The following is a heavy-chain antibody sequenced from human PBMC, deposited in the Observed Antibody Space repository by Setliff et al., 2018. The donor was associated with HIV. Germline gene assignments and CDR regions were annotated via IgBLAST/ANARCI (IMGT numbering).Heavy chain of an antibody. V-gene: IGHV1-69*05. Sequence: SVKVSCKASGGTFSSYAISWVRQAPGQGLEWMGGIISIFGTANYAQKFQGRVTITTDESTSTAYMELSSLRSEDTAVYYCARVPTYYDILTGYYLDPWGQGTLVTVSS. J-gene: IGHJ5*02. CDR2: IISIFGTA. D-gene: IGHD3-9*01. CDR1: GGTFSSYA. CDR3: ARVPTYYDILTGYYLDP.